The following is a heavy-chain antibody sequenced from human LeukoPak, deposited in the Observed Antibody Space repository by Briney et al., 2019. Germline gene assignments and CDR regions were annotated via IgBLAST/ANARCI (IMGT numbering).Heavy chain of an antibody. D-gene: IGHD3-3*01. CDR1: GGTFSSYA. J-gene: IGHJ4*02. CDR2: IIPIFGTA. CDR3: ASISAERGYYDFWSAIDY. Sequence: GASVKVSCKASGGTFSSYAISWVRQAPGQGLEWMGGIIPIFGTANYAQKFQGRVTITADESTSTAYMELSSLRSEDTAVYYCASISAERGYYDFWSAIDYWGQGTLVTVSS. V-gene: IGHV1-69*13.